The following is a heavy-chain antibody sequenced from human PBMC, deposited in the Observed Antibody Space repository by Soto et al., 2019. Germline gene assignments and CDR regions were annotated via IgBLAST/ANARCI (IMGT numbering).Heavy chain of an antibody. CDR1: GFTFSSYA. CDR3: GYCSGEDYYYYYMDV. V-gene: IGHV3-23*01. CDR2: ISGSGGST. Sequence: EVQLLESGGGLVQPGGSLRLSCAASGFTFSSYAMSWVRQAPGKGLEWVSAISGSGGSTYYADSVKGRFTISRDNSKNTPYLQMNSLRAEDTAVYYCGYCSGEDYYYYYMDVWGKGTTVTVSS. J-gene: IGHJ6*03. D-gene: IGHD2-15*01.